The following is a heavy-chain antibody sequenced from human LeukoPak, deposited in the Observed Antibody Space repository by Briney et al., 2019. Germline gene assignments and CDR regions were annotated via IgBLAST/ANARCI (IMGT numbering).Heavy chain of an antibody. Sequence: GGSLRLSCAAPGFTFSNYEMNWVRQAPGKGLEWVSYISSSGSTIFYADSVKGRFTISRDNAKNSLYVQMNSLRAEDTAVYYCARGRSSGWRSLYYFGCWGQGTLVTVSS. CDR3: ARGRSSGWRSLYYFGC. CDR1: GFTFSNYE. CDR2: ISSSGSTI. V-gene: IGHV3-48*03. J-gene: IGHJ4*02. D-gene: IGHD6-19*01.